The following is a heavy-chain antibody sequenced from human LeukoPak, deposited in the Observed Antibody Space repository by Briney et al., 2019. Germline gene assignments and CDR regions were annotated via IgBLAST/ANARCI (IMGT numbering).Heavy chain of an antibody. CDR2: INHSGST. J-gene: IGHJ4*02. D-gene: IGHD6-13*01. Sequence: ASETLSLICAVYGGSFSGYYWSWIRQPPGKGLEWIGEINHSGSTNYNPSLKSRVTISVDTSKNQFSPKLSSVTAADTAVYYCARARIAAAEDYWGQGTLVTVSS. CDR1: GGSFSGYY. V-gene: IGHV4-34*01. CDR3: ARARIAAAEDY.